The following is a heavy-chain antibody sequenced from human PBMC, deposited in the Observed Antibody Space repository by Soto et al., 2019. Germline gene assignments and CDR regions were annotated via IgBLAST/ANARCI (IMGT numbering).Heavy chain of an antibody. CDR2: IWYDGSNK. CDR3: ARVWDYCSGGSCSCLDY. CDR1: GFTFSSYG. D-gene: IGHD2-15*01. J-gene: IGHJ4*02. V-gene: IGHV3-33*01. Sequence: QVQLVESGGGVVQPGRSLRLSCAASGFTFSSYGMHWVRQAPGKGLEWVAVIWYDGSNKYYADSVKGRFTISRDNSKNTLYLQMNSLRAEDTALYYCARVWDYCSGGSCSCLDYWGQGTLVTVSS.